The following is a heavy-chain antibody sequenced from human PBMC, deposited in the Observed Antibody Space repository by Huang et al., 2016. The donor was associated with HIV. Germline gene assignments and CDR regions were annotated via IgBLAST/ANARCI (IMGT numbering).Heavy chain of an antibody. CDR1: GFNFLTYA. Sequence: QVQLVQSGAEVEKPGASVNLSCKASGFNFLTYALHWVRQAPGQRLEWMVWINGDGLTKYSQKFQGRVTITRDRSASTVYVDFKSLTYEDTAVYYCARDKEAGTPFFDPWGQGTLVTVSS. V-gene: IGHV1-3*01. D-gene: IGHD6-19*01. J-gene: IGHJ5*02. CDR3: ARDKEAGTPFFDP. CDR2: INGDGLT.